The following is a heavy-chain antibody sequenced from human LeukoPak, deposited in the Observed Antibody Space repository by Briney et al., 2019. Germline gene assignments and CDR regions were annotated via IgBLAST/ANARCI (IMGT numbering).Heavy chain of an antibody. V-gene: IGHV3-21*01. CDR3: ARDRGYSGPSCDI. J-gene: IGHJ3*02. Sequence: GGSLGLSCAASGFTFSSYSMNWVRQAPGKGLEWVSSISSSSSYIYYADSVKGRFTISRDNAKNSLYLQMNSLRAEDTAVYYCARDRGYSGPSCDIWGQGTMVTVSS. CDR1: GFTFSSYS. CDR2: ISSSSSYI. D-gene: IGHD5-12*01.